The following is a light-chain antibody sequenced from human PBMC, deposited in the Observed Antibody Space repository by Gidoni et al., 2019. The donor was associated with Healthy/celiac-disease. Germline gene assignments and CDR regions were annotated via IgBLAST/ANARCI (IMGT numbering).Light chain of an antibody. V-gene: IGKV3-20*01. CDR3: QQYGSSPPYS. J-gene: IGKJ2*03. CDR2: GAS. Sequence: EIVLPPSPGTLSLSPGERATLSCRASQSVSSSYLAWYQQKPGQAPRLLIYGASSRATGIPDRVSGSGSGTDFTLTISRLEPEDFAVYYCQQYGSSPPYSFGQGTKLEIK. CDR1: QSVSSSY.